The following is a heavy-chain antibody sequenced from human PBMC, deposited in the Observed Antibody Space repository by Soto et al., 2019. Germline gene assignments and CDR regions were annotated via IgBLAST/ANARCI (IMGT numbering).Heavy chain of an antibody. CDR3: ARDYAESDFWTGYSY. V-gene: IGHV3-7*03. Sequence: GGSLRLSCAASGFTFSSYWMTWVRQAPGKGLEWVANIKQDGSEKYYVDSVKGRFTIPRDNAKNSLYLQMNSLRAEDTAVYFCARDYAESDFWTGYSYWGQGTLVTVSS. CDR1: GFTFSSYW. D-gene: IGHD3-3*01. J-gene: IGHJ4*02. CDR2: IKQDGSEK.